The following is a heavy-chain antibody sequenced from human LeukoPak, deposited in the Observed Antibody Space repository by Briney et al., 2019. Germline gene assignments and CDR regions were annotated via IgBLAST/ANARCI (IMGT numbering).Heavy chain of an antibody. Sequence: PGGSLRLSCAASGFTFSSYWMSWVRQAPGKGLEWVANIKQDGSDKNYVDSVKGRFTIPKDNAKNLLSLEMNGLRAEDTAVYYCATYKHQLRTVYFDYWGQGTLVTVSS. V-gene: IGHV3-7*02. CDR3: ATYKHQLRTVYFDY. CDR1: GFTFSSYW. J-gene: IGHJ4*02. CDR2: IKQDGSDK. D-gene: IGHD1-1*01.